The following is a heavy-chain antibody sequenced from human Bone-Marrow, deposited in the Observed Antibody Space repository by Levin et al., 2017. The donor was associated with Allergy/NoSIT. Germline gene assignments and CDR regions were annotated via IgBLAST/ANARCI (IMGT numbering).Heavy chain of an antibody. CDR1: GVSISSGDYY. Sequence: SETLSLTCTVSGVSISSGDYYWSWVRQPPGKGLEWIGYIYYTGNTYYSPSFRSRVSMSINTATNQFSLRLTSLTAADSAVYYCARDWPGVVLLPDAGVWGQGTSVIVSS. CDR2: IYYTGNT. J-gene: IGHJ6*02. CDR3: ARDWPGVVLLPDAGV. V-gene: IGHV4-30-4*01. D-gene: IGHD2-2*01.